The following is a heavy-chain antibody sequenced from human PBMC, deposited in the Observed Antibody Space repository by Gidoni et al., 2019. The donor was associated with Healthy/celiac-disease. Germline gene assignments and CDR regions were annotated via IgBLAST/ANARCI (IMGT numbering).Heavy chain of an antibody. V-gene: IGHV1-8*01. J-gene: IGHJ4*02. Sequence: QLQLVQSGAEVKKPGASVNVSCMASGYTFPSYDINWVRRATGQGLEWMGWMNPNSGNTGYAQKFQGRVTMNRNTSISTAYMELSSLRSEDTAVYYCARGGRLERRFNYFDYWGQGTLVTVSS. D-gene: IGHD1-1*01. CDR2: MNPNSGNT. CDR3: ARGGRLERRFNYFDY. CDR1: GYTFPSYD.